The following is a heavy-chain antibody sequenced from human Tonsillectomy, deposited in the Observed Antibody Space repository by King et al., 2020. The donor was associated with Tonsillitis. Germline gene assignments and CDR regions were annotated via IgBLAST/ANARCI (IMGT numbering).Heavy chain of an antibody. D-gene: IGHD1-26*01. CDR1: GFTFSSYD. CDR2: IGTAGET. J-gene: IGHJ4*02. CDR3: ARSYYSDFFGY. V-gene: IGHV3-13*01. Sequence: VQLVESGGGLVQPGGSLRLSCAAAGFTFSSYDMHWVRQATGKVLEWFSAIGTAGETYYAGSVKGRFTISRENAKNSLYFQMNSLRAEDTAVYYCARSYYSDFFGYWGQGTLVTVSS.